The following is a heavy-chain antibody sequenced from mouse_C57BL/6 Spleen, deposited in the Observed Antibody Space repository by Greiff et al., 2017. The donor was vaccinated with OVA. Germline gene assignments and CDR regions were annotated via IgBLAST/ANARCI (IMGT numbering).Heavy chain of an antibody. V-gene: IGHV3-8*01. CDR1: GYSITSDY. D-gene: IGHD1-1*01. J-gene: IGHJ2*01. Sequence: EVHLVESGPGLAKPSQTLSLTCSVTGYSITSDYWNWIRKFPGNKLEYMGYISYSGSTYSNPSLKSPISITRDTSKNQYYLQLNAVTTEDTATYYFARGYGSSYDYFDDWGQGTTLTVSS. CDR2: ISYSGST. CDR3: ARGYGSSYDYFDD.